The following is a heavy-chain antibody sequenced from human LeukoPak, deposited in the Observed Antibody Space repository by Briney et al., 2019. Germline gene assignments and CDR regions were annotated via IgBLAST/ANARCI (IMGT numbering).Heavy chain of an antibody. V-gene: IGHV3-48*01. Sequence: GGSLRLSCAASGFTFSAYSMNWVRQAPGKGLEWISYIGISSGNTKYADSVKGRFTISGDEAKNSLYLQMNSLRVEDTAVYYCARDYKYAFDNWGQGTLVTVSS. D-gene: IGHD5-24*01. J-gene: IGHJ4*02. CDR1: GFTFSAYS. CDR2: IGISSGNT. CDR3: ARDYKYAFDN.